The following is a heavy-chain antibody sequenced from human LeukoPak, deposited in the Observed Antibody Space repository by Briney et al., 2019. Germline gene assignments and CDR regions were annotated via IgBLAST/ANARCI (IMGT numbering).Heavy chain of an antibody. CDR2: IKQDGSVK. V-gene: IGHV3-7*03. Sequence: GGSLRLSCAASGFTFSSYWMNWVRQAPGKGLEWVAIIKQDGSVKHYVDSVRGRLTISRDNVKNLLYLQMNSLRAEDTAVYYCAKEVLLSYGDYTYVDYWGQGTLVTVSS. D-gene: IGHD4-17*01. CDR3: AKEVLLSYGDYTYVDY. CDR1: GFTFSSYW. J-gene: IGHJ4*02.